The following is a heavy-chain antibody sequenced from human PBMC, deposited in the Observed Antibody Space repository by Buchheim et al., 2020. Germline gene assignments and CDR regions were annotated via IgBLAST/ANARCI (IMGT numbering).Heavy chain of an antibody. J-gene: IGHJ6*02. CDR1: GYTFTSYY. D-gene: IGHD2-2*01. CDR2: INPSGGST. Sequence: QVQLVQSGAEVKKPGASVKVSCKASGYTFTSYYMHWVRQAPGQGLEWMGIINPSGGSTSYAQKFQGRVTMTRDTSTSTVYMELSSLRSEDTAVYYCARDKRDEAAAPDHYYYYYGMDVWGQGTT. CDR3: ARDKRDEAAAPDHYYYYYGMDV. V-gene: IGHV1-46*01.